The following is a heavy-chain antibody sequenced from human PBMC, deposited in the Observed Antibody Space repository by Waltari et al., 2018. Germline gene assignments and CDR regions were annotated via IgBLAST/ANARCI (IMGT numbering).Heavy chain of an antibody. CDR3: ARGSEGYCSGGSCYGYYYMDV. CDR1: GGSFSGYY. J-gene: IGHJ6*03. V-gene: IGHV4-34*01. CDR2: IKHSGST. D-gene: IGHD2-15*01. Sequence: QVQLQQWGAGLLKPSETLSLTCAVYGGSFSGYYWSWIRQPPGKGLEWMGEIKHSGSTNPTPSIKSRVTISVDTSKNQFSRKLSSVTVSDTAVYYCARGSEGYCSGGSCYGYYYMDVWGKGTTVTVSS.